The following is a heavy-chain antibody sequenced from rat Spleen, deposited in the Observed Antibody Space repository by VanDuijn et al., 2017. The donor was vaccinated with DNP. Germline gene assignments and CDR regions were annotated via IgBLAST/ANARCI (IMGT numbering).Heavy chain of an antibody. CDR3: TTLITFMSG. CDR1: GFSFSDYD. D-gene: IGHD1-1*01. Sequence: EVQLVESGGGLVQPGRSLKLSCAASGFSFSDYDMAWVRQAPPKGLEWVTAISSRGGSTYYRDSVKGRFTVSRDNTQSRLYLQMDSLRSEDTATYYCTTLITFMSGWSQGTSVTVSS. V-gene: IGHV5-20*01. J-gene: IGHJ4*01. CDR2: ISSRGGST.